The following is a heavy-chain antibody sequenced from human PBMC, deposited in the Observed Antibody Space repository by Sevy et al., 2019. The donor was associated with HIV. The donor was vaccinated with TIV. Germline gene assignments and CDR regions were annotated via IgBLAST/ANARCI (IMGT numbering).Heavy chain of an antibody. Sequence: ASVKVSCKASGYTFTGYYMHWVRQAPGQGLEWMGLINPNSGGTNYAQKFQGRVTMTRDTSISTAYMELSRLRSDDTAVYYCAREGSVVPEYFQHWGQGTLVTVSS. CDR1: GYTFTGYY. D-gene: IGHD2-15*01. V-gene: IGHV1-2*02. CDR3: AREGSVVPEYFQH. J-gene: IGHJ1*01. CDR2: INPNSGGT.